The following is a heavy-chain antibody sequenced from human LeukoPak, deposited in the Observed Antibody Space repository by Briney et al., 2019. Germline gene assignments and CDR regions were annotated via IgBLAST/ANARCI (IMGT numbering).Heavy chain of an antibody. J-gene: IGHJ5*02. D-gene: IGHD3-10*01. CDR3: ARAHLWFGERVVDP. CDR2: INPNSGGT. V-gene: IGHV1-2*02. Sequence: ASVKVSCKASGYTFTGYYMHWVRRAPGQGLEWMGWINPNSGGTNYAQKFQGRVTMTRDTSISTAYMELSRLRSDDTAVYYCARAHLWFGERVVDPWGQGTLVTVSS. CDR1: GYTFTGYY.